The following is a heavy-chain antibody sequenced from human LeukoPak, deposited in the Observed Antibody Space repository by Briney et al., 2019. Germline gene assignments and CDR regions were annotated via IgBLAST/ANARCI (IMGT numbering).Heavy chain of an antibody. CDR2: ISWNSGSI. CDR3: AKSAYYDSSGFYREYYFDY. J-gene: IGHJ4*02. Sequence: PGGSLRLSCAASGFTFDDYAMHWVRQAPGKGLEWVSGISWNSGSIGYADSVKGRFTISRDNAKNSLYLQMNSLRAEDTAVYYCAKSAYYDSSGFYREYYFDYWGQGTLVTVSS. CDR1: GFTFDDYA. D-gene: IGHD3-22*01. V-gene: IGHV3-9*01.